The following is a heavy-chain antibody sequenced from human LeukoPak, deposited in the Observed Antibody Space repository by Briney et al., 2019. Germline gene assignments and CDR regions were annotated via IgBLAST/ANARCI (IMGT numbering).Heavy chain of an antibody. J-gene: IGHJ1*01. Sequence: PSETLSLTCAVYGGSFSGYYWSWIRQPPGKGLEWIGEINHTGNTNYNPSLKSRVTISVDTSKNQFSLKLSSVTAADTALYYCARSRRHLSAFQYWGQGTLVTVSS. CDR1: GGSFSGYY. CDR2: INHTGNT. CDR3: ARSRRHLSAFQY. V-gene: IGHV4-34*01. D-gene: IGHD6-25*01.